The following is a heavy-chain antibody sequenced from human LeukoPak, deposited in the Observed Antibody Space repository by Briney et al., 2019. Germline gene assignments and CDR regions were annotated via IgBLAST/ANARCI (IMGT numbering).Heavy chain of an antibody. CDR3: ARGHLSYDSITSPAFDI. CDR2: IYTSGST. J-gene: IGHJ3*02. V-gene: IGHV4-4*07. CDR1: GGSISSYY. Sequence: PSETLSLTCTVSGGSISSYYWSWIRQPAGKGLEWIGRIYTSGSTNYNPSLKSRVTISVDTSKNQFSLKLSSVTAADTAVYYCARGHLSYDSITSPAFDIWGQGTMVTVSS. D-gene: IGHD3-22*01.